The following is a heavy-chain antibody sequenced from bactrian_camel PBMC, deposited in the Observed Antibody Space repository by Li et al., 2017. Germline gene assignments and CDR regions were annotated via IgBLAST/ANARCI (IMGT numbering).Heavy chain of an antibody. D-gene: IGHD5*01. J-gene: IGHJ4*01. Sequence: HVQLVESGGGSVQAGGSLRLSCAASAYIYGCMGWFRQAPGKEREGVAGIATGGSRTIYADSVKDRFTISQDNANNTLYLLMNSLKPEDTAMYYCAADPGSGNGRETWVGYVPAFLYSGQGTQVTVS. CDR3: AADPGSGNGRETWVGYVPAFLY. CDR2: IATGGSRT. CDR1: AYIYGC. V-gene: IGHV3S54*01.